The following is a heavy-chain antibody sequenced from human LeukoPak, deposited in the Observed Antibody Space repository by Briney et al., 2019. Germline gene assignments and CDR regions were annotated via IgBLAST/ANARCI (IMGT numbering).Heavy chain of an antibody. CDR3: ARCLMVRGVPYGMDV. J-gene: IGHJ6*02. Sequence: ASVKVSCKASGYTFTSYDINWVRQATGQGLEWMGWMNPNSGNTGYAQKFQGRVTMTRNTSISTAYMELSSLRSEDTAVYYCARCLMVRGVPYGMDVWGQGTTVTVSS. V-gene: IGHV1-8*01. CDR2: MNPNSGNT. CDR1: GYTFTSYD. D-gene: IGHD3-10*01.